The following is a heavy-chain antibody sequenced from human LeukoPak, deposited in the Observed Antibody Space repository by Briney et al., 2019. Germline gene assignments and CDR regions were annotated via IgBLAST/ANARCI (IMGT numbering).Heavy chain of an antibody. CDR3: ARNPPHGDPGGFDY. V-gene: IGHV4-59*01. D-gene: IGHD4-17*01. CDR1: GDSISRYY. J-gene: IGHJ4*02. Sequence: SETLSLTCTVSGDSISRYYWSWIRQPPGKGLEWIGYISYSGSTNYNPSLKSRVTISVDTSKNQFSLKLSSVTAADTAVYYCARNPPHGDPGGFDYWGQGTLVTVSS. CDR2: ISYSGST.